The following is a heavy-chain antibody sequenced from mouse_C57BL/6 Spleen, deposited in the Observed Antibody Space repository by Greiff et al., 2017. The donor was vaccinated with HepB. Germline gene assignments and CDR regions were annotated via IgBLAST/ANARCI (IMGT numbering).Heavy chain of an antibody. D-gene: IGHD1-1*01. CDR2: ISDGGSYT. V-gene: IGHV5-4*01. J-gene: IGHJ3*01. CDR1: GFTFSSYA. Sequence: EVHLVESGGGLVKPGGSLKLSCAASGFTFSSYAMSWVRQTPEKRLEWVATISDGGSYTYYPDNVKGRFTISRDNAKNNLYLQMSHLKSEDTAMYYCARDRVYYGSGFAYWGQGTLVTVSA. CDR3: ARDRVYYGSGFAY.